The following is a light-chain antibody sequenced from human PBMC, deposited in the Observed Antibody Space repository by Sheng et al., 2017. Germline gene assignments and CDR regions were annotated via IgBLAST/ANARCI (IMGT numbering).Light chain of an antibody. J-gene: IGKJ4*01. CDR2: SAS. CDR3: LQDDTYPLT. CDR1: QDIRAD. V-gene: IGKV1-6*01. Sequence: IQMTQSPSSLSASVGDRVTITCRASQDIRADLGWYQQKPGKAPKLLIFSASTLHTGVPSRFGGSGFGTHFTLTISSLQPEDFATYYCLQDDTYPLTFGGGTEGGDQT.